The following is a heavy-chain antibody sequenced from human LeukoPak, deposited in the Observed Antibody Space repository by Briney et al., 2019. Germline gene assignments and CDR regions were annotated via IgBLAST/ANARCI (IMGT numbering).Heavy chain of an antibody. CDR3: AAGGRNTFDP. CDR2: IGGSRDYT. J-gene: IGHJ5*02. CDR1: GLTFTTTA. V-gene: IGHV3-23*01. Sequence: PGGSLRLSCAASGLTFTTTAFSWARQAPGKGLEWVSSIGGSRDYTYYADSVKGRFTISRDNSKNTVYLQMNILRAEDTAVYYWAAGGRNTFDPWGQGMQVTVSS. D-gene: IGHD1-14*01.